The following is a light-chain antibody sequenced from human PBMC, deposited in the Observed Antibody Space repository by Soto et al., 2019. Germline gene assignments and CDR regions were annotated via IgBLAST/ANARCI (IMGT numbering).Light chain of an antibody. CDR2: GNS. Sequence: QSVLTQPPSVSGAPGQRVTISCTGSSSNIGAGYDVHWYQQLPGTAPKLLISGNSNRPSGVPDRFSGSKSGTSASLDITGLQAGDESDYYCQSYDSSLSGSVFGGGTKLTVL. CDR3: QSYDSSLSGSV. J-gene: IGLJ2*01. V-gene: IGLV1-40*01. CDR1: SSNIGAGYD.